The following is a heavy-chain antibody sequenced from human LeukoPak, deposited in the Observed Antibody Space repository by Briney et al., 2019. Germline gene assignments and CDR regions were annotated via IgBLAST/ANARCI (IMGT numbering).Heavy chain of an antibody. Sequence: SETLSLTCGIYGGSFSGYYWSWTRQPPGKGLEWIGEVHHSGSTIYTPSLKSRVTISVDTSKNQFSLKLSSVTAADTAVYYCAIGNSGCDARGLDHWGQGTLVTVSS. D-gene: IGHD5-12*01. CDR2: VHHSGST. J-gene: IGHJ4*02. CDR3: AIGNSGCDARGLDH. CDR1: GGSFSGYY. V-gene: IGHV4-34*01.